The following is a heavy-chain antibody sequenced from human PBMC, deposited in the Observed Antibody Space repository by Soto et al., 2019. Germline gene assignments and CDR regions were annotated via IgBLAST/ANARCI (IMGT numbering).Heavy chain of an antibody. CDR2: IYYSGST. CDR1: GGSISSGGYY. D-gene: IGHD2-2*01. J-gene: IGHJ3*02. Sequence: QVQLQESGPGLVKPSQTLSLTSTVSGGSISSGGYYWSWIRQHPGKGLEWIGYIYYSGSTYYNPSLKSRVTISVDTSKNQFSLKLSSVTAADTAVYYCARVSVRGYCSSTSCYESGAFDIWGQGTMVTVSS. V-gene: IGHV4-31*03. CDR3: ARVSVRGYCSSTSCYESGAFDI.